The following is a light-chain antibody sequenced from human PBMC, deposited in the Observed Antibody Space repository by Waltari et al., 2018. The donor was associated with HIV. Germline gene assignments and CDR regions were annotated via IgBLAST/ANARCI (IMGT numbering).Light chain of an antibody. CDR3: SSYVGSSRTVV. V-gene: IGLV2-8*01. Sequence: QSVLTQPPSASGSPGQSVTISSTGTRSDVGGYDYVSWFQQHPGKAPKLMIFEVTKRPSGVPDRFSGSKSGNTASLTVSGLQAEDEAEYYCSSYVGSSRTVVFGGGTKLTVL. CDR1: RSDVGGYDY. CDR2: EVT. J-gene: IGLJ2*01.